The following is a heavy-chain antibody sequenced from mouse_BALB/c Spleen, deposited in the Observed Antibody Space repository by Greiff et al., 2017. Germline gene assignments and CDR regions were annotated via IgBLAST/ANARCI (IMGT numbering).Heavy chain of an antibody. Sequence: EVKLMESGPGLVKPSQSLSLTCSVTGYSITSGYYWNWIRQFPGNKLEWMGYISYDGSNNYNPSLKNRISITRDTSKNQFFLKLNSVTTEDTATYYCAGYYYGSSSFDYWGQGTTLTVSS. CDR1: GYSITSGYY. V-gene: IGHV3-6*02. D-gene: IGHD1-1*01. CDR3: AGYYYGSSSFDY. CDR2: ISYDGSN. J-gene: IGHJ2*01.